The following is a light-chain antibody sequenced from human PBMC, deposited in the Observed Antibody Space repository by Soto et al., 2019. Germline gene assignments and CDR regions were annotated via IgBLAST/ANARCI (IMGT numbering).Light chain of an antibody. CDR2: GVN. V-gene: IGLV2-14*01. J-gene: IGLJ1*01. CDR3: SSYTTSYFYV. CDR1: GRDIGAYDY. Sequence: QSALTQPASVSGSPGQSITISCTGSGRDIGAYDYVSWYQQHPGKAPKLLIYGVNNRPSGVSYRFSASKSAFTASLTISGLQAEGEAHYYCSSYTTSYFYVFGPGTKVTVL.